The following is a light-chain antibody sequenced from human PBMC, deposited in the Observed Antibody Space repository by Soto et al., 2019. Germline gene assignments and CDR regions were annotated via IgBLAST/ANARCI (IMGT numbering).Light chain of an antibody. CDR3: QQYNTYWT. CDR1: QSISSW. Sequence: DIQMTQSPSTLSASVGDRVTITCRASQSISSWLAWYQQKPGKAPKLLIYDASTLEAGVPSRFSGRGSGTEFTLTISSLQPDDFSTYYCQQYNTYWTFGHWTKVEIK. J-gene: IGKJ1*01. CDR2: DAS. V-gene: IGKV1-5*01.